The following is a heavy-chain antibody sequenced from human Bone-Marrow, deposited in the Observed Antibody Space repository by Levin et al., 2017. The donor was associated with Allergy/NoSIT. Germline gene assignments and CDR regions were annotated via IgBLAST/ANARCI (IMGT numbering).Heavy chain of an antibody. Sequence: PGGSLRLSCAASGFTVSSNYMSWVRQAPGKGLEWVSVIYSGGSTYYADSVKGRFTISRDNSKNTLYLQMNSLRAEDTAVYYCARVNDDSSGYYYYYGMDVWGQGTTVTVSS. D-gene: IGHD3-22*01. CDR2: IYSGGST. V-gene: IGHV3-53*01. J-gene: IGHJ6*02. CDR3: ARVNDDSSGYYYYYGMDV. CDR1: GFTVSSNY.